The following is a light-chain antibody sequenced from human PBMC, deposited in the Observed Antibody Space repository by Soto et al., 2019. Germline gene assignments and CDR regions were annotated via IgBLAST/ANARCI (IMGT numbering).Light chain of an antibody. J-gene: IGKJ4*01. CDR3: QQYNNWPDT. Sequence: EIVMTQSPATLSVSPGERATLSCRASQSVCSNLAWYQPISGQAPRLLIYGASTRATGIPARFSGSGSGTEFTLTISSLQSEDFAVYYCQQYNNWPDTFGGGTKVDIK. CDR2: GAS. CDR1: QSVCSN. V-gene: IGKV3-15*01.